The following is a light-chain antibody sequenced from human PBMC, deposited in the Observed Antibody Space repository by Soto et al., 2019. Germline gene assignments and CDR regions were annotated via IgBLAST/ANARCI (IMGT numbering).Light chain of an antibody. CDR2: TVS. V-gene: IGKV1-12*01. Sequence: DSHMTQSPSSVSASVGDRVTITCRPRQGISSWLAWYQQKPGKAPKLLIYTVSSLQSGVPSRFSRSVSGTEFTLRTSSMQTDDFATYHSQRANSFHPACGGGTKVEIK. CDR3: QRANSFHPA. J-gene: IGKJ4*02. CDR1: QGISSW.